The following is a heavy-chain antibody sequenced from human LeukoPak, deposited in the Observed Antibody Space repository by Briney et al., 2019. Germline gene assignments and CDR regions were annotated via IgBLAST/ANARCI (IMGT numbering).Heavy chain of an antibody. V-gene: IGHV3-30*03. CDR1: GLSCSSYC. CDR3: AREGCGGDCYGRMDV. J-gene: IGHJ6*02. Sequence: GVSLRLSCAACGLSCSSYCMQWVREAPGKGLEWVAIISYDGSNKYYVDSVKGRFTISRDNSKNTMYMQMNSLRAEDTAVYYCAREGCGGDCYGRMDVWGQGTTVTVSS. CDR2: ISYDGSNK. D-gene: IGHD2-21*02.